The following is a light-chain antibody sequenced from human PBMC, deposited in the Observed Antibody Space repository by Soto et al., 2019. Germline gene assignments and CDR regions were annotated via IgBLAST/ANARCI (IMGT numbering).Light chain of an antibody. CDR2: DVT. Sequence: QSALTQPPSASGSPGQSVTISCTGTSSDVGGYNYVSWYQQHPSKAPKLMIYDVTKRPSGVPDRFSGSKSGNTASLTVSGLLAEDEADYYCSSYAGTHIVFGTGTKVTVL. CDR1: SSDVGGYNY. J-gene: IGLJ1*01. V-gene: IGLV2-8*01. CDR3: SSYAGTHIV.